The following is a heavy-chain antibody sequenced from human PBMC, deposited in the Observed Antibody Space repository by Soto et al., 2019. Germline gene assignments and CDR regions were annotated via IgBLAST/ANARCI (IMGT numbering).Heavy chain of an antibody. J-gene: IGHJ4*02. CDR3: ARGSSTPPYYDFWSGYPAPYYFDY. V-gene: IGHV1-18*01. Sequence: ASVKVSCKASGYTFTSYGISWVRQAPGQGLEWMVWISAYNGNTNYAQKLQGRVTMTTGTSTSTAYMELRSLRSDDTAVDYCARGSSTPPYYDFWSGYPAPYYFDYWGQGTLVTVSS. CDR1: GYTFTSYG. CDR2: ISAYNGNT. D-gene: IGHD3-3*01.